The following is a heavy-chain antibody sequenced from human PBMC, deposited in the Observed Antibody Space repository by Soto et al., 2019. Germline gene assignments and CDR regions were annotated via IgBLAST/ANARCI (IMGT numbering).Heavy chain of an antibody. CDR3: AKDRTSLRFLEWLPNYYYYGMDV. CDR2: ISYDGRNK. Sequence: QVQLVESGGGVVQPGRSLRLSCAASGFTFSSYGMHWVRQAPGKGLEWVAVISYDGRNKYYADSVKGRFTISRDNSKNTLYLQMNSLRAEDTAVYYCAKDRTSLRFLEWLPNYYYYGMDVWGQGTTVTVSS. J-gene: IGHJ6*02. V-gene: IGHV3-30*18. D-gene: IGHD3-3*01. CDR1: GFTFSSYG.